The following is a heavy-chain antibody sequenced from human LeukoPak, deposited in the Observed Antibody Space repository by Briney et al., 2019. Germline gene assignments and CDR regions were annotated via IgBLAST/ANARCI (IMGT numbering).Heavy chain of an antibody. Sequence: PSETLSLTCTVSGGSISSHYWSWVRQTPEKGLELIGYISSSGGTKYNASLKSRVSISMDTSMNQFSLKLTSVTAADTAVFYCARLLDWGPFDFRGQGTLVTVSS. J-gene: IGHJ4*02. CDR3: ARLLDWGPFDF. V-gene: IGHV4-4*09. D-gene: IGHD3-16*01. CDR1: GGSISSHY. CDR2: ISSSGGT.